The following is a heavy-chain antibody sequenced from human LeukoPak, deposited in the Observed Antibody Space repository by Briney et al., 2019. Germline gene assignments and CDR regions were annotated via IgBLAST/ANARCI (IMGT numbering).Heavy chain of an antibody. D-gene: IGHD3-10*01. CDR3: ARQTYGSGIDNRVSWFDP. J-gene: IGHJ5*02. Sequence: SDTLSLPCTVCGGPFTYKYWAWIRQPPGKGLEWIGYVYPTGSAKYNPSPKTRLTISVDAFITLFSLKLTSVTAADTAVYYCARQTYGSGIDNRVSWFDPWGQGTLVTVSS. V-gene: IGHV4-59*08. CDR2: VYPTGSA. CDR1: GGPFTYKY.